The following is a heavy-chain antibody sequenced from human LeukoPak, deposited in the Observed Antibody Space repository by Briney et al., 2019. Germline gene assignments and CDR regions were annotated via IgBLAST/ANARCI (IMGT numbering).Heavy chain of an antibody. CDR1: GFPVSSNY. V-gene: IGHV3-66*01. D-gene: IGHD5-12*01. CDR2: IYSGGRT. Sequence: GGSLRLSCVASGFPVSSNYMSWVRQAPGKGLEWVSFIYSGGRTYYADSVKGRFTTSRDTSKNTLYLQMNSLRAEDTAMYYCDVGYDRAKQLLDSWGHGKLV. CDR3: DVGYDRAKQLLDS. J-gene: IGHJ5*01.